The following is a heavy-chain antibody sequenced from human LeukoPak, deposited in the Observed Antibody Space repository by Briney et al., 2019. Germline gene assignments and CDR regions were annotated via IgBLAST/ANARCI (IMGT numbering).Heavy chain of an antibody. CDR3: ARDFVIAATTEYFQY. D-gene: IGHD6-13*01. V-gene: IGHV4-61*09. CDR2: IYTSGST. CDR1: GGSISSGSYY. Sequence: KTSETLSLTCTVSGGSISSGSYYWSWIRQPAGQGLQWIVHIYTSGSTKYNPSLKSRVTISADTPKNQFSLKLSSVTAADTAVYYCARDFVIAATTEYFQYWGQGTLVTVSS. J-gene: IGHJ1*01.